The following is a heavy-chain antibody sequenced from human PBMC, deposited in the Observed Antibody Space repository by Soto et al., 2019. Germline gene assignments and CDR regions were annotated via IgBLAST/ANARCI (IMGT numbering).Heavy chain of an antibody. CDR2: ISAYNGNT. D-gene: IGHD2-21*02. J-gene: IGHJ4*02. CDR3: ARDLAYCCGDCYPIDY. V-gene: IGHV1-18*01. Sequence: QVQLVQSGAEVKKPGASVKVSCKASGYTFTSNGISWVLQAPGQGLEWMGWISAYNGNTNYAQKLKGRVTMTTDTSTSTADMELRSLRSDDTAVYYCARDLAYCCGDCYPIDYWGQGTLVTVSS. CDR1: GYTFTSNG.